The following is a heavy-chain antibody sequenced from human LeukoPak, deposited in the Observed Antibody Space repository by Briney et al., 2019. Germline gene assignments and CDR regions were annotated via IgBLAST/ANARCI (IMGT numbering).Heavy chain of an antibody. D-gene: IGHD3-3*01. Sequence: GVSLRLSCAASRFTLSTYWMSWVRQAPGKGLEWVAHIKQDGSQEYYVDSVKGRFTIYRDSAKNSLYLQMNSLRAEDTAVYYCARGVPYDSWSGPHYSDYWGQGTLVTVSS. V-gene: IGHV3-7*01. CDR3: ARGVPYDSWSGPHYSDY. CDR1: RFTLSTYW. CDR2: IKQDGSQE. J-gene: IGHJ4*02.